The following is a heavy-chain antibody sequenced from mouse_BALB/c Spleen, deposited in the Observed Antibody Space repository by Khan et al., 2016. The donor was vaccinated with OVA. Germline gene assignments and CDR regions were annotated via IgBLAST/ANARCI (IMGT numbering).Heavy chain of an antibody. CDR2: IYWDDHK. Sequence: QVQLKQSGPGTLQPSQTLSLTCSFAGFSLSISGMGVSWIRQPSGKGLEWLAHIYWDDHKRYNPSLKSRLTISKDTSQNQVFLKITSVDTADAATYYCVRRRDWYFDYWGQGTTLTVSS. D-gene: IGHD3-3*01. V-gene: IGHV8-12*01. J-gene: IGHJ2*01. CDR1: GFSLSISGMG. CDR3: VRRRDWYFDY.